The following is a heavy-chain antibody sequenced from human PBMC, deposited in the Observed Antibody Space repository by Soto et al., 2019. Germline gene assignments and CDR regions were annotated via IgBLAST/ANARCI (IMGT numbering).Heavy chain of an antibody. CDR3: ARLYSGSYFDY. V-gene: IGHV4-39*01. CDR2: IYYSGST. CDR1: SGFISSRSYY. Sequence: PSDRVSNTCIVFSGFISSRSYYWGWIRQPPGKGLEWIGTIYYSGSTYGNPSLKSRVTISVDTSKNQLSLKLSSVTAADTAVYYCARLYSGSYFDYWGQGTLVTVSS. D-gene: IGHD1-26*01. J-gene: IGHJ4*02.